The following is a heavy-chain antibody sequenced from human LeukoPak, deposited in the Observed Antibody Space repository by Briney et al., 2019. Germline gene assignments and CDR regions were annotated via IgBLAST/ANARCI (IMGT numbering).Heavy chain of an antibody. CDR3: ARVTRWAGLDF. Sequence: TLSLTCNVSGGSISSGDKYWSWIRQPPGKGLEWIGYIYYSGSTYYNPSLKSRLTISVDTSENQFSLHLTSVTAADTAVYFCARVTRWAGLDFWGQGTLVTVSS. D-gene: IGHD2-21*02. J-gene: IGHJ4*02. CDR2: IYYSGST. V-gene: IGHV4-30-4*01. CDR1: GGSISSGDKY.